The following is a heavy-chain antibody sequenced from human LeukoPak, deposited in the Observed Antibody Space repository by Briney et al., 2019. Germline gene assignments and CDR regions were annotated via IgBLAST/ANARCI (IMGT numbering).Heavy chain of an antibody. CDR2: INAGNGNT. J-gene: IGHJ4*02. D-gene: IGHD6-19*01. CDR3: ARASRAVTGPFDY. V-gene: IGHV1-3*01. CDR1: GYTFTSYA. Sequence: ASVKVSCKASGYTFTSYAMHWVRQAPGQRLEWMGWINAGNGNTKYSQKFQGRVTITRDTSASTAYMELSSLRSEDTAVYYCARASRAVTGPFDYWGQGTLVTVSS.